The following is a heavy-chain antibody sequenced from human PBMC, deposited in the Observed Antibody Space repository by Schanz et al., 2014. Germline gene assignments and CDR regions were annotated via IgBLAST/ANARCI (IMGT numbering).Heavy chain of an antibody. Sequence: VQLLDSGGGLVQPGGSLRLSCAASGFTFSTYAMSWVRQAPGKGLEWVAVISYDGRNKYYADSVKGRFTISRDNSKNTLYLQMNSLRAEDTAVYYCARGNNFDYGDAFFNYYYYYMDVWGKGTTVTVSS. CDR2: ISYDGRNK. CDR1: GFTFSTYA. D-gene: IGHD4-17*01. V-gene: IGHV3-30-3*01. J-gene: IGHJ6*03. CDR3: ARGNNFDYGDAFFNYYYYYMDV.